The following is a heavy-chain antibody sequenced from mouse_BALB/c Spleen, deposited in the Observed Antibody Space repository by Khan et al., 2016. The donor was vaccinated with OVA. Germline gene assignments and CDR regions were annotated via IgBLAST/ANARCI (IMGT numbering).Heavy chain of an antibody. V-gene: IGHV14-3*02. CDR1: GLNIKDTY. CDR2: IDPPIGNT. Sequence: ELVESGATVKLSCTASGLNIKDTYMPWPKQWPEQGLEWIGRIDPPIGNTKYDPKFQGKATITANTTFNTAYLQLSSLKSEDTAVYYCARMTRKWGQGTTLTVSS. J-gene: IGHJ2*01. CDR3: ARMTRK.